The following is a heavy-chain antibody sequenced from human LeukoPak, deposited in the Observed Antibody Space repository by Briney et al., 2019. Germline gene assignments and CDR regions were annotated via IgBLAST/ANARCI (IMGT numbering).Heavy chain of an antibody. Sequence: GESLKISCKGSGYSFTSYWIGWVRQMPGKGLEWMEIIYPGDSDTRYSPSFQGQVTISADKSISTAYLQWSSLKASDTAMYYCARQSYSSSYWFDPWGQGTLVTVSS. J-gene: IGHJ5*02. CDR1: GYSFTSYW. CDR3: ARQSYSSSYWFDP. D-gene: IGHD6-6*01. V-gene: IGHV5-51*01. CDR2: IYPGDSDT.